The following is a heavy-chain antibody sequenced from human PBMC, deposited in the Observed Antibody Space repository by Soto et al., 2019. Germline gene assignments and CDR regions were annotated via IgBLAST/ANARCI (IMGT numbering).Heavy chain of an antibody. J-gene: IGHJ6*04. CDR2: IYYIGST. CDR1: GGSISSGGYY. D-gene: IGHD3-3*01. Sequence: QVQLKESGPGLVKPSQTLSLTCTVYGGSISSGGYYWSWIRQHPGQGLEWIGSIYYIGSTYYNPSLKSRVTLSVDTSKNQFSLKLRSVTAADTTVYYCARDLRFRRFYGMDVWGKATTVTVSS. V-gene: IGHV4-31*03. CDR3: ARDLRFRRFYGMDV.